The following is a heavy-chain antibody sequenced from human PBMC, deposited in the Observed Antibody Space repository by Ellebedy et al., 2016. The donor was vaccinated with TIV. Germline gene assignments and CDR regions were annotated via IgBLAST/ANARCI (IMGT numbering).Heavy chain of an antibody. CDR3: ASGVYGSGSYYWYFEY. V-gene: IGHV3-33*01. CDR2: IWYDGSNK. D-gene: IGHD3-10*01. Sequence: GESLKISCAASGFIFSSYGMHWVRQAPGKGLEWVAVIWYDGSNKYYADSVKGRFTISRDNSKNTLYLQMNSLRAEDTAVYYCASGVYGSGSYYWYFEYWGQGTLVTVSS. J-gene: IGHJ4*02. CDR1: GFIFSSYG.